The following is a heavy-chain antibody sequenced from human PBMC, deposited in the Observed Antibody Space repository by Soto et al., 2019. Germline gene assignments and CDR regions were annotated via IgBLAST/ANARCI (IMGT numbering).Heavy chain of an antibody. Sequence: SETLSLTCTVSGGSLSSGGYSWTWTRQHPGKGLEWIGYIYYSGSTYHNPSLKSRVTISVDTSKNQFSLKLSFVTAAATAVYYCAREMKGTYDGYKGFDPWGQGTRVPVSS. CDR3: AREMKGTYDGYKGFDP. D-gene: IGHD1-1*01. CDR2: IYYSGST. CDR1: GGSLSSGGYS. J-gene: IGHJ5*02. V-gene: IGHV4-31*03.